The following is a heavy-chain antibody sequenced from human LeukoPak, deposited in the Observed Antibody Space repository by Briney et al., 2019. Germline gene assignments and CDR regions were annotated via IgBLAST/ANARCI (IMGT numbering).Heavy chain of an antibody. J-gene: IGHJ4*02. V-gene: IGHV3-30*02. CDR2: IRYDGSNN. CDR3: AKDGLIAAAGFYFDY. CDR1: GFTFSSYG. Sequence: GGSLRLSCAASGFTFSSYGMHWVRQAPGKGLEWVAFIRYDGSNNYYADSVKGRFTISRDNSKNTLYLQMNSLRAEDTAVYYCAKDGLIAAAGFYFDYWGQGTLVTVSS. D-gene: IGHD6-13*01.